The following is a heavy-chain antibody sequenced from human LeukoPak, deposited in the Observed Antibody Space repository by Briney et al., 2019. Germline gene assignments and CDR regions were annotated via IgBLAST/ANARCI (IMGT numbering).Heavy chain of an antibody. CDR3: ARAVGGDYYYYMDV. D-gene: IGHD2-15*01. Sequence: GGSLRLSCAASRFTLSIYEKNCVRQAPGKGLEWVSYISSSGSTIYYADSVKGRFTISRDNAKNSLYLQMNSLRAEDTAVYYCARAVGGDYYYYMDVWGKGTTVTVSS. CDR1: RFTLSIYE. J-gene: IGHJ6*03. CDR2: ISSSGSTI. V-gene: IGHV3-48*03.